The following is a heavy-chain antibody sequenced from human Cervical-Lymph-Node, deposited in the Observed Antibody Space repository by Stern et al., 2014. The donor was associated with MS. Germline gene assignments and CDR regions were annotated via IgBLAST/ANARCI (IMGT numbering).Heavy chain of an antibody. CDR3: ARSNDYYYDFWSGYNYYFDY. D-gene: IGHD3-3*01. CDR2: MSYDGSNE. V-gene: IGHV3-30*04. Sequence: QVQLVESGGGVVQPGRSLRLSCAASGITFSTSAMHWVRQAPGTGLEWVAVMSYDGSNEYYADSVKGRFTISRDNSKNTLYLQMNSLRAEDTAVYYCARSNDYYYDFWSGYNYYFDYWGQGTLVTVSP. CDR1: GITFSTSA. J-gene: IGHJ4*02.